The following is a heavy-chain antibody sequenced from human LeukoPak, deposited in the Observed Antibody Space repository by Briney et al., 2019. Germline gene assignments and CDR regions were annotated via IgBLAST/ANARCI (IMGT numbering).Heavy chain of an antibody. V-gene: IGHV5-51*01. CDR1: GYSFTSYW. Sequence: GESLKISCKGSGYSFTSYWIGWVRQMPGKGLEWMGIIYCGDSDTRYSPSFQGQVTISADKSISTAYLQWSSLKASDTAMYYCTRHEIRSQRGTFYGMDVWGQGTTVTVS. CDR3: TRHEIRSQRGTFYGMDV. J-gene: IGHJ6*02. D-gene: IGHD3-10*01. CDR2: IYCGDSDT.